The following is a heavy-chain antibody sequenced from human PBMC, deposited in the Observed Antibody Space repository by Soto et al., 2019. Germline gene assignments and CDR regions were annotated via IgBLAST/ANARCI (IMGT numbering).Heavy chain of an antibody. V-gene: IGHV4-59*01. CDR3: ARMVRGVIGYYGMDV. D-gene: IGHD3-10*01. CDR1: DGSSSSYY. J-gene: IGHJ6*02. Sequence: PSETLSLTCTVADGSSSSYYWSWIRQPPGKGLEWIGYIYYSGSTNYNPSLKSRVTISVDTSKNQFSLKLSSVTAADTAVYYCARMVRGVIGYYGMDVWGQGTTVTVSS. CDR2: IYYSGST.